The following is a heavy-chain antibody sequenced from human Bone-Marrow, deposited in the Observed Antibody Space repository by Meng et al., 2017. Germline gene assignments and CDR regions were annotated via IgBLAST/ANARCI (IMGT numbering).Heavy chain of an antibody. D-gene: IGHD3-10*01. CDR3: AKVEYKSGAYYFDY. Sequence: GGSLRLSCAASGFTFDEYAMQWIRQAPGKGLEWVSGISWNSGTIGYADSVKGRFTISRDNAKNSLYLQMNSLRPEDTALYYYAKVEYKSGAYYFDYWGQGTLVTVSS. CDR1: GFTFDEYA. CDR2: ISWNSGTI. V-gene: IGHV3-9*01. J-gene: IGHJ4*02.